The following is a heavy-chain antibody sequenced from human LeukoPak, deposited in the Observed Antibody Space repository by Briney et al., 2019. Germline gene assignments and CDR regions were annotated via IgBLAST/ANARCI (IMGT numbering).Heavy chain of an antibody. D-gene: IGHD6-6*01. V-gene: IGHV1-2*02. CDR3: ASYPRYSSSPPFDY. J-gene: IGHJ4*02. CDR1: GYTFTGQD. Sequence: ASVKVSCKASGYTFTGQDMHWARQAPGQGLEWMGWINPNTGGTKYAQRLQGRVTMTRDTTISTAYMELSRLTSDDTAAYYCASYPRYSSSPPFDYWGQGTLVTVSS. CDR2: INPNTGGT.